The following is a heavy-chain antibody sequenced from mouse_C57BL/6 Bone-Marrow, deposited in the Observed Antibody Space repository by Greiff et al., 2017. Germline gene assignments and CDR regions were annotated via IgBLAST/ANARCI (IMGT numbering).Heavy chain of an antibody. Sequence: VQLQQPGAELVKPGASVKLSCKASGYTFTSYWMQWVKQRPGQGLEWIGEIDPSDSYTNYNQKFKGKATLTVDTSSSTAYMQLSSLTSEDSAVYYCARDCYGSRWYFDVWGTGTTVTVSS. CDR1: GYTFTSYW. CDR2: IDPSDSYT. V-gene: IGHV1-50*01. D-gene: IGHD1-1*01. CDR3: ARDCYGSRWYFDV. J-gene: IGHJ1*03.